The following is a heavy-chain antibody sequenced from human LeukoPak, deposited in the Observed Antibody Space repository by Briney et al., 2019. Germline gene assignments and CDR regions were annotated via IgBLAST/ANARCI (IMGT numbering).Heavy chain of an antibody. Sequence: SETLSLTCTVSGGSISSYYWSWIRQPPGKGLEWIGTMYHSGSTNYNPSLKSRVTISVDTSKNQFSLKLSSVTAADTAVYYCAATPSDILTGYYLDAFDIWGQGTMVTVSS. D-gene: IGHD3-9*01. CDR1: GGSISSYY. CDR2: MYHSGST. V-gene: IGHV4-59*08. J-gene: IGHJ3*02. CDR3: AATPSDILTGYYLDAFDI.